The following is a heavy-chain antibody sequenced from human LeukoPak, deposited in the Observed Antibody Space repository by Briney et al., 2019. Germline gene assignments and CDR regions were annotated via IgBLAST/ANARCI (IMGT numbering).Heavy chain of an antibody. CDR3: ARGPTWIQLCAFDI. CDR1: GYTFTSYA. D-gene: IGHD5-18*01. J-gene: IGHJ3*02. V-gene: IGHV7-4-1*02. CDR2: INTNTGNP. Sequence: ASVKVSCKASGYTFTSYAMNWVRQTPGQGLEWMGWINTNTGNPTYAQGFTGRFVFSLDTSVSTAYLQISSLKAEDTAVYYCARGPTWIQLCAFDIWGQGTMVTVSS.